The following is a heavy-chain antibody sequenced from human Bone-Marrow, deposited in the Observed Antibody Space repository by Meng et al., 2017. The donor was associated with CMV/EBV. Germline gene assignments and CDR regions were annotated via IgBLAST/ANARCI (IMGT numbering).Heavy chain of an antibody. V-gene: IGHV3-7*01. J-gene: IGHJ3*02. CDR2: IKQDGSEK. CDR3: ARGDFWSGDYTDAFDI. Sequence: GSLKISCAASGFSFSSYWMSWVRQAPGKGLEWVANIKQDGSEKFYVDSVKGRFTIARDNAKNSLYLQMSSLRAEDTAVYYCARGDFWSGDYTDAFDIWGQGTMVTVSS. D-gene: IGHD3-3*01. CDR1: GFSFSSYW.